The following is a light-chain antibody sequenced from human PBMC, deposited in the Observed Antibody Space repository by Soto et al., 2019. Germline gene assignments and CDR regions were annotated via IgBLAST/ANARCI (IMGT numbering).Light chain of an antibody. V-gene: IGKV3-15*01. CDR2: GVS. CDR3: QQYKNWLALT. J-gene: IGKJ4*01. Sequence: EIVMTQSPATLSVSPGERATLSCRASQRLSSNLAWYQQKPGQAPRLLIYGVSTRATGVPARFSGSGSGTEFTLTISSLQSEDSAVYYCQQYKNWLALTFGGGTKVAIK. CDR1: QRLSSN.